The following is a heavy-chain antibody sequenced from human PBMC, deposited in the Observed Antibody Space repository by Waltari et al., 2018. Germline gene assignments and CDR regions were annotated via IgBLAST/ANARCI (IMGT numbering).Heavy chain of an antibody. J-gene: IGHJ5*02. CDR2: ISSSSSTI. V-gene: IGHV3-48*01. CDR1: GFTFSSYS. D-gene: IGHD3-10*01. CDR3: ASFYGSKIWFDP. Sequence: EVQLVESGGGLVQPGGSLRLSCAASGFTFSSYSMNWVRQAPGKGLEWVSYISSSSSTIYYADSGKGRFTISRDNAKNSLYLQMNSLRAEDTAVYYCASFYGSKIWFDPWGQGTLVTVSS.